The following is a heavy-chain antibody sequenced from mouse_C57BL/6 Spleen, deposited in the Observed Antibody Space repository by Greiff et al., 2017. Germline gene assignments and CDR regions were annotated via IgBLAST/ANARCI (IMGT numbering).Heavy chain of an antibody. D-gene: IGHD2-4*01. V-gene: IGHV1-50*01. CDR2: IDPSDSYT. CDR3: ARAAPIDYDCDGRSMDY. J-gene: IGHJ4*01. Sequence: QVQLQQSGAELVKPGASVKLSCKASGYTFTSYWMQWVKQRPGQGLEWIGEIDPSDSYTNYNQKFKGKATLTVDTSSSTAYMQLSGLTSEDSAVYDGARAAPIDYDCDGRSMDYWGQGTTVTVSS. CDR1: GYTFTSYW.